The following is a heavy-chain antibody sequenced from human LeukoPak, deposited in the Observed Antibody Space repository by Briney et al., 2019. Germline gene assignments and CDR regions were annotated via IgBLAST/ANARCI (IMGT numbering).Heavy chain of an antibody. D-gene: IGHD5-18*01. CDR1: GFTFSNAW. Sequence: TGGSLRLSCAASGFTFSNAWMSWVRQAPGKGLEWVGRIKGKTDGGTTDYAAPVKGRFTISRDDSKNTLYLQMNSLKTEDTAVYYCTTLYSYGDWGQGTLVTVSS. J-gene: IGHJ4*02. V-gene: IGHV3-15*01. CDR3: TTLYSYGD. CDR2: IKGKTDGGTT.